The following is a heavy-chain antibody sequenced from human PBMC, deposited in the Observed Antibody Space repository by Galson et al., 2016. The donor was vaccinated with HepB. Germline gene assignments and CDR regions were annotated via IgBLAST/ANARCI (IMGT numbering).Heavy chain of an antibody. V-gene: IGHV3-74*01. CDR2: INSDGTIS. Sequence: SMRLSCAASGFAFSSHWMHWVRQDLGKGLVWVSRINSDGTISNYADAVKGRFTISRDNAKNTLYLQMNSLRVGDTAVYYCGRDHSVVLTTAYNWFDPWGQGTLVTVSS. D-gene: IGHD4-23*01. CDR3: GRDHSVVLTTAYNWFDP. J-gene: IGHJ5*02. CDR1: GFAFSSHW.